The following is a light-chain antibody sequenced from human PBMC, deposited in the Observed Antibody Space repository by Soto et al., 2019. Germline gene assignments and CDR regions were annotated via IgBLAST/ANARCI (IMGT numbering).Light chain of an antibody. CDR2: GAS. V-gene: IGKV1-39*01. CDR3: QQGYSISWT. CDR1: QSISSY. J-gene: IGKJ5*01. Sequence: IRLTQSPSSFSASTGDRVTITCRASQSISSYLNWYQQRPGKAPKVLIYGASTLQSGVPSRFSGSGSGTEFTLTISSLQPEDFATYYCQQGYSISWTFGQGTRLEIK.